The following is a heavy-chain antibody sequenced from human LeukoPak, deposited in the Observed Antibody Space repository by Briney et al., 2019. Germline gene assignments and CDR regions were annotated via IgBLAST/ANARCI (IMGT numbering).Heavy chain of an antibody. CDR1: GFTFNTYS. CDR2: ISSSISTI. V-gene: IGHV3-48*01. Sequence: GGSLRLSCAASGFTFNTYSMNWVRQAPGKGLEWVSYISSSISTIYYADSVKGRFTISRDNAKNSLYLQMNTLRAEDTAVYYCARVGVVTAPLDYWGQGTLVTVSS. J-gene: IGHJ4*02. CDR3: ARVGVVTAPLDY. D-gene: IGHD2-15*01.